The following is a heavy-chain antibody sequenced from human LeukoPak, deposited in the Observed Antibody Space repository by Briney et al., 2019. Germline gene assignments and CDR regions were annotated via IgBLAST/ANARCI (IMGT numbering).Heavy chain of an antibody. J-gene: IGHJ6*02. Sequence: ASVKVSCKVSGYTLAELSMHWVRQAPGKGLEWMGGFDPEDGETIYAQKFQGRVTMTEDTSTDTAYMELSSLRSEDAAVYYCAVQTGYYYYGMDVWGQGTTVTVSS. CDR1: GYTLAELS. D-gene: IGHD3-10*01. CDR2: FDPEDGET. CDR3: AVQTGYYYYGMDV. V-gene: IGHV1-24*01.